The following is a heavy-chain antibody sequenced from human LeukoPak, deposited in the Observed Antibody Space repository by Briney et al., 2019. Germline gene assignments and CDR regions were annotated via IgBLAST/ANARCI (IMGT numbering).Heavy chain of an antibody. V-gene: IGHV3-23*01. CDR2: ISGSGGST. Sequence: GGSLRLSCAASGLTFSSYAMTWVRQAPGKGLDWVSTISGSGGSTYYADSVKGRFTISRDNSKNTLYLQMNSLRAEDTAIYYCAKYGVSPSGAFDPRDPFDIWGQGTMVTVSS. CDR3: AKYGVSPSGAFDPRDPFDI. CDR1: GLTFSSYA. D-gene: IGHD2-15*01. J-gene: IGHJ3*02.